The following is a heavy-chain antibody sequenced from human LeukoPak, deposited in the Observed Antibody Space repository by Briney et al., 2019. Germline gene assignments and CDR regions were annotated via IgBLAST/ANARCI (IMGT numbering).Heavy chain of an antibody. D-gene: IGHD3-10*01. V-gene: IGHV3-30*02. CDR2: IRYDGSKK. Sequence: GGSLRLSCAASGFTFSSYGMHWVRQAPGKGLEWVAFIRYDGSKKYSADSVKGRFTISRDNSKNTLYLQMNSLRAEDTAVYYCAKSRGGAVAEYFHHWGQGTLVTVSS. CDR1: GFTFSSYG. J-gene: IGHJ1*01. CDR3: AKSRGGAVAEYFHH.